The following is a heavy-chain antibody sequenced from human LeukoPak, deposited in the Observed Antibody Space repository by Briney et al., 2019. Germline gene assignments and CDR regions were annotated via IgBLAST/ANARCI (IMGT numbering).Heavy chain of an antibody. J-gene: IGHJ4*02. CDR2: IYYSGST. D-gene: IGHD5-12*01. Sequence: KPSETLSLTCTVSGGSISSYYWSWIRQPPGKGLEWIGYIYYSGSTNYNPSLKSRVTISVDTSKNQFSLKLSSVTAADTAVYYCARESRSGYDYIPDYWGQGTLVTVSS. V-gene: IGHV4-59*01. CDR3: ARESRSGYDYIPDY. CDR1: GGSISSYY.